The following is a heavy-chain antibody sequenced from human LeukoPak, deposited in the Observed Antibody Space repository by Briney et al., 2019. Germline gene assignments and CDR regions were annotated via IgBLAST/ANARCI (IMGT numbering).Heavy chain of an antibody. CDR2: ISYDGSNK. J-gene: IGHJ5*02. V-gene: IGHV3-30*18. Sequence: PGRSLRLSCAASGFTFSSYGMHWVRQAPGKGLEWVAVISYDGSNKYYADSVKGRFTISRDNSKNTLYLQMNSLRAEDTAVYYCAKDYYYGSGPTEYNWFDPWGQGTLVTVSS. CDR1: GFTFSSYG. D-gene: IGHD3-10*01. CDR3: AKDYYYGSGPTEYNWFDP.